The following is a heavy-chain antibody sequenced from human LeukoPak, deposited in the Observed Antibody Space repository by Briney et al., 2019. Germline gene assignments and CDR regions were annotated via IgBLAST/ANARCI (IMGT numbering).Heavy chain of an antibody. CDR3: AKEKLYCSGGSCYSGYYFDY. V-gene: IGHV3-23*01. Sequence: GGSLRHSCAASGFTFSSYAMSWVRQAPGKGLEWVSAISGSGGSTYYADSVKGRFTISRDNSKNTLYLQMNSLRAEDTAVYYCAKEKLYCSGGSCYSGYYFDYWGQGTLVTVSS. J-gene: IGHJ4*02. CDR2: ISGSGGST. CDR1: GFTFSSYA. D-gene: IGHD2-15*01.